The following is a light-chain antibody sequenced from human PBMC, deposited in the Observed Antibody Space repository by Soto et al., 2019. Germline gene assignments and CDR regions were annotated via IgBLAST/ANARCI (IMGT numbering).Light chain of an antibody. J-gene: IGLJ1*01. V-gene: IGLV1-47*02. CDR3: AAWDDSLRGYV. Sequence: QSVMTQPPSASGTPGQRVTISCSGSSSNIGSNHVYWYQQLPGTAPKLLIYSNSQRPSGVPERFSGSKSGTSASLAITGLRSDDEADYYCAAWDDSLRGYVFATGTKLTVL. CDR1: SSNIGSNH. CDR2: SNS.